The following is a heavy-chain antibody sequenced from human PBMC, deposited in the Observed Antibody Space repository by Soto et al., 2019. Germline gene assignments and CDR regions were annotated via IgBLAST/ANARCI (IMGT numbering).Heavy chain of an antibody. CDR3: ARHAEMATRYFDY. J-gene: IGHJ4*02. CDR1: GYSFTSYW. Sequence: PGESLKISCKGSGYSFTSYWIGWLRQMPGKGLEWMGITYPGDSDTRYSPSFQGQVTISADKSISTAYLQWSSLKASDTAMYYCARHAEMATRYFDYWGQGTLVTVSS. D-gene: IGHD5-12*01. V-gene: IGHV5-51*01. CDR2: TYPGDSDT.